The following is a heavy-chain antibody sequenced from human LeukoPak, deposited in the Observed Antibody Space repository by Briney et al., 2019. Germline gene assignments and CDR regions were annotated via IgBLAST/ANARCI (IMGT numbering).Heavy chain of an antibody. V-gene: IGHV4-59*12. CDR2: IYYSGST. J-gene: IGHJ4*02. D-gene: IGHD3-10*01. CDR1: GGSISSYY. CDR3: ARLLWFGELKSDFDY. Sequence: SETLSLTCTVSGGSISSYYWSWIRQPPGKGLEWIGYIYYSGSTNYNPSLKSRVTISVDTSKNQFSLKLSSVTAADTAVYYCARLLWFGELKSDFDYWGQGTLVTVSS.